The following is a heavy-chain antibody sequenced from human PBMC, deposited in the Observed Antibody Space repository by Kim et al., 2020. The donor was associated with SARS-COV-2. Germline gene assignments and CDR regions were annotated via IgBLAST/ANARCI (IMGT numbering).Heavy chain of an antibody. Sequence: GGSLRLSCAASGFTFSSYGMHWVRQAPGKGLEWVAVISYDGSNKYYADSVKGRFTISRDNSKNTLYLQMNSLRAEDTAVYYCAKDLGYSSGWPADWKAPNYYYGMDVWGQGTTVTVSS. CDR2: ISYDGSNK. D-gene: IGHD6-19*01. CDR1: GFTFSSYG. CDR3: AKDLGYSSGWPADWKAPNYYYGMDV. J-gene: IGHJ6*02. V-gene: IGHV3-30*18.